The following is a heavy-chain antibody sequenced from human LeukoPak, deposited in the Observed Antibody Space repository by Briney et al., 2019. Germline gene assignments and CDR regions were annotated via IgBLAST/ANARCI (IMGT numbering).Heavy chain of an antibody. CDR3: AREYDSSGYYQNYYYYYMDV. D-gene: IGHD3-22*01. V-gene: IGHV4-59*11. J-gene: IGHJ6*03. CDR2: IYYSGRT. Sequence: SETLSLTCTVSGGSISSHYWSWIRQPPGKGLEWIGYIYYSGRTNYNPSLKSRVTISIDTSKNQFSLKLSSVTAADTAVYYCAREYDSSGYYQNYYYYYMDVWGKGTTVTVCS. CDR1: GGSISSHY.